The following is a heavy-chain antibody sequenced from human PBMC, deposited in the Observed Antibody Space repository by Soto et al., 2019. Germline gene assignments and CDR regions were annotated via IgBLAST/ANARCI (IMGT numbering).Heavy chain of an antibody. J-gene: IGHJ6*02. Sequence: RESLKISCKGSGYSFTSYWISRVRQMPGKGLEWMGRIDPSDSYTNYSPSFQGHVTISADKSISTAYLQWSSLKASDTAMYYCARHYYYGMDVWGQGTTVTVSS. CDR2: IDPSDSYT. V-gene: IGHV5-10-1*01. CDR1: GYSFTSYW. CDR3: ARHYYYGMDV.